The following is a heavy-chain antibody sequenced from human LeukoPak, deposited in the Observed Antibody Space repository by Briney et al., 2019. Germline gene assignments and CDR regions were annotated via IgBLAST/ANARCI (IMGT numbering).Heavy chain of an antibody. CDR2: INAYNGYT. D-gene: IGHD6-19*01. Sequence: ASVKVSCKASGYTFTNYGITWVRQAPGQGLEWMGWINAYNGYTNYAQKMQDRVTVTTDTSTSTAYMELRSLRSDDTPVYYCARGRGRSAWYYCDDWGKGTLVTVSS. CDR1: GYTFTNYG. J-gene: IGHJ4*02. V-gene: IGHV1-18*01. CDR3: ARGRGRSAWYYCDD.